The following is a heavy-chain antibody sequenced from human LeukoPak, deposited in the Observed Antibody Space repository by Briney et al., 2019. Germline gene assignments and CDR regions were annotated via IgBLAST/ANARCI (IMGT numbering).Heavy chain of an antibody. CDR3: ARSYSGSYKFDP. CDR1: GFTFSSYD. CDR2: IGTAGDT. Sequence: PGGSLRLSCAASGFTFSSYDMHWVRQAPGKGLEWVSAIGTAGDTYYPGSVKGRFTISRENAKNSLYLQMNSLRAGDTAVYYCARSYSGSYKFDPWGQGTLVTVSS. J-gene: IGHJ5*02. D-gene: IGHD1-26*01. V-gene: IGHV3-13*01.